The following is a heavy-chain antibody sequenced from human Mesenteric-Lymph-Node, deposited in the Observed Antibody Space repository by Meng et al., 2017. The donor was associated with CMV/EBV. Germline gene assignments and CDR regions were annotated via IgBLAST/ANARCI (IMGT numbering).Heavy chain of an antibody. CDR3: ARDSPSDFDY. CDR2: INSDGSST. V-gene: IGHV3-74*01. J-gene: IGHJ4*02. Sequence: GESLKISCAASGFTFSSYWMHWVRQAPGKGLVWVSRINSDGSSTRYADSVKGRFTISRDNAKSTLYLQMNSLRAEDTAVYYCARDSPSDFDYWGQGTLVTVSS. CDR1: GFTFSSYW.